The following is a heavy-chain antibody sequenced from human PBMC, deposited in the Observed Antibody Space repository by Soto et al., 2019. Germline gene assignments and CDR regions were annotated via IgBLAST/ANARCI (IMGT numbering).Heavy chain of an antibody. D-gene: IGHD2-2*01. J-gene: IGHJ1*01. V-gene: IGHV3-15*01. Sequence: PWWSLRLSCASSGFTFSNAWMSWVRQAPGKGLEWVGRIKSKTDGGTTDYAAPVKGRFTISRDDSKNTLYLQMNSLKTEDTAVYYCTTAGQLYRAEYFQHWGQGTLVTVSS. CDR3: TTAGQLYRAEYFQH. CDR2: IKSKTDGGTT. CDR1: GFTFSNAW.